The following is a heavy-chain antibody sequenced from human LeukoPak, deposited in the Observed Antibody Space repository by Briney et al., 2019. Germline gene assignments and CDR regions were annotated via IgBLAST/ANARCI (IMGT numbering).Heavy chain of an antibody. Sequence: GGSLRLSCAASGFTFSSYAMSWVRQAPGKGLEWVAGISGSGLTTYYADSVKGRFTISRDNSKNTLYLQMNSLRAEDTAVYHCANREFHLWDWGQGTLVTVSS. CDR2: ISGSGLTT. V-gene: IGHV3-23*01. D-gene: IGHD3-10*01. CDR1: GFTFSSYA. CDR3: ANREFHLWD. J-gene: IGHJ4*02.